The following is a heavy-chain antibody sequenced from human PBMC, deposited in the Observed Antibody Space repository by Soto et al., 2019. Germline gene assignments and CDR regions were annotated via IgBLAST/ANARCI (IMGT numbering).Heavy chain of an antibody. J-gene: IGHJ4*02. D-gene: IGHD3-10*01. CDR2: INAGNGNT. Sequence: QVQLVQSGAEVKKPGASVKVSCKASGYTFTSYAMHWVRQAPGQRLEWMGWINAGNGNTKYSQKFQGRVTITRDTSASTAYMEPSSLRSEDTAVYYCARDEHRGWFGDRRDWGQGTLVTVSS. CDR1: GYTFTSYA. V-gene: IGHV1-3*01. CDR3: ARDEHRGWFGDRRD.